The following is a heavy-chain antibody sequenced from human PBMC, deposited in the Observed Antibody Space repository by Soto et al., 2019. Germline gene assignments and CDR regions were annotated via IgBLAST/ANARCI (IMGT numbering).Heavy chain of an antibody. J-gene: IGHJ5*02. CDR1: GFTFSSYA. CDR3: AKEGCSSTSCYARVDP. CDR2: ISGSGGST. V-gene: IGHV3-23*01. D-gene: IGHD2-2*01. Sequence: GGSLRLSCAASGFTFSSYAMSWVRQAPGKGLEWVSAISGSGGSTYYADSVKGRFTISRDNSKNTLYLQMNSLRAEDTAVYYCAKEGCSSTSCYARVDPWGQGTLVTVSS.